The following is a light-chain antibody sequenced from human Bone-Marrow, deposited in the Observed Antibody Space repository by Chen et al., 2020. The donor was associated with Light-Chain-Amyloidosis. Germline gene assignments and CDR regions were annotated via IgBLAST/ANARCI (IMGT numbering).Light chain of an antibody. CDR2: GVS. CDR1: NIGSKS. V-gene: IGLV3-21*02. J-gene: IGLJ1*01. Sequence: SYVLTQPPSVSVAPGQTARITCGGYNIGSKSVHWYQQKPGQAPVLVVFGVSDRPSGIPERLSGSNSENTATLTSSRVEAGDEADYYCQVWDSSSDPPYVFGTGTKVTVL. CDR3: QVWDSSSDPPYV.